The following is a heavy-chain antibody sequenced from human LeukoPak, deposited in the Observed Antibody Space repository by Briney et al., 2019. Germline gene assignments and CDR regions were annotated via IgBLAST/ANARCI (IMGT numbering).Heavy chain of an antibody. D-gene: IGHD5-12*01. J-gene: IGHJ4*02. CDR1: GFTVSINY. Sequence: GGSLRLSCAASGFTVSINYMSWVRQAPGKGLEWVSVIYSGGSTYYADSVKGRFTISRDNSKNTLYLQMNSLRAEDTAVYYCARVLPYDGHFDYWGQGTLVPVSS. CDR3: ARVLPYDGHFDY. CDR2: IYSGGST. V-gene: IGHV3-53*01.